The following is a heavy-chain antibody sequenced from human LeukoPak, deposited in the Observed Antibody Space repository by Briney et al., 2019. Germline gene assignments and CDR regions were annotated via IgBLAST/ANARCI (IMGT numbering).Heavy chain of an antibody. CDR1: GGTFSSYA. CDR2: IIPIFGTA. CDR3: GRAEGFCNSTTCRVLDY. V-gene: IGHV1-69*05. Sequence: ASVKVSCKASGGTFSSYAISWVRQAPGQGLEWMGGIIPIFGTANYAQKFQGRVIMTRDTSTTTVYMELSSLRSDDTAVYYCGRAEGFCNSTTCRVLDYWGQGTLVTVSS. J-gene: IGHJ4*02. D-gene: IGHD2-2*01.